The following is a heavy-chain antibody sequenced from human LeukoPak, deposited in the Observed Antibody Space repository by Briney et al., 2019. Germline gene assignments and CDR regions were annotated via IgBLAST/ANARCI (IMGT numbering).Heavy chain of an antibody. CDR3: AAKSGSYFDY. V-gene: IGHV1-2*02. J-gene: IGHJ4*02. D-gene: IGHD1-26*01. CDR2: INPNSGGT. Sequence: ASVKVSCKVSGYTLTELSMHWVRQAPGQGLEWMGWINPNSGGTNYAQKFQGRVTMTRDTSISTAYMELSRLRSDDTAVYYCAAKSGSYFDYWGQGTLVTVSS. CDR1: GYTLTELS.